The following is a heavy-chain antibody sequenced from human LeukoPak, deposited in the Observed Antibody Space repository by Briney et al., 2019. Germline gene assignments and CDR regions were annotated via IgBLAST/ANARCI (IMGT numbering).Heavy chain of an antibody. J-gene: IGHJ3*02. D-gene: IGHD5-18*01. CDR2: IYYSGST. V-gene: IGHV4-59*01. CDR1: GGSISSYY. Sequence: TSETLSLTCTVSGGSISSYYWSWIRQPPGKGLEWIGYIYYSGSTNYSPSLKSRVTISVDTSKNQFSLKLSSVTAADTAVYYCARSEYSYGADAFDIWGQGTMVTVSS. CDR3: ARSEYSYGADAFDI.